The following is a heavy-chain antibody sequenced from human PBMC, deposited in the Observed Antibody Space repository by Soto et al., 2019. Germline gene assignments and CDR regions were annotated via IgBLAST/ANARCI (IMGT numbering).Heavy chain of an antibody. CDR3: AKDRGRGSPVSGGMDV. D-gene: IGHD3-10*01. CDR2: ISRSSNHI. Sequence: GGSLRLSCAASGFSFSNYTMNWVRQAPGKGLEWVSVISRSSNHIYYADSMKGRFTISRDNAKNSLYLQMNSLRAEDTAVYYCAKDRGRGSPVSGGMDVWGQRTTVTVS. CDR1: GFSFSNYT. V-gene: IGHV3-21*01. J-gene: IGHJ6*02.